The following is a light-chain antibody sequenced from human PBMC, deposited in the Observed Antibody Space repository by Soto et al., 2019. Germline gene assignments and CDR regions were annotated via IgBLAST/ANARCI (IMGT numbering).Light chain of an antibody. CDR1: QSFSSY. J-gene: IGKJ2*01. Sequence: EIVLTQSPSTLSFSPGERATLSCRASQSFSSYLAWYQQKPGQAPGLLIYDPSNRATGIPARFRGSGSGSDFTLTISSLEPEDFAVYYCQQHSNWLFMYTFGQGTKLEIK. V-gene: IGKV3-11*01. CDR2: DPS. CDR3: QQHSNWLFMYT.